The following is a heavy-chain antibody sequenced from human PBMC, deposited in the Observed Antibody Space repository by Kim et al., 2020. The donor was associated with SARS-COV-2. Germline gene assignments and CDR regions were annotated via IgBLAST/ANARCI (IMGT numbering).Heavy chain of an antibody. Sequence: FQGQVTISADKSISTAYLQWSSLKASDTAMYYCARSGYNWNYGGRGYFDYWGQGTLVTVSS. V-gene: IGHV5-51*01. J-gene: IGHJ4*02. D-gene: IGHD1-7*01. CDR3: ARSGYNWNYGGRGYFDY.